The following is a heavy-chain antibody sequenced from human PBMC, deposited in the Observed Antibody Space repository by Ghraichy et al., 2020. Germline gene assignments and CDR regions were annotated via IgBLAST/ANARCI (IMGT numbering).Heavy chain of an antibody. CDR1: GFTFSSYW. V-gene: IGHV3-74*01. CDR2: INGHGTNI. Sequence: WGSLRLSCTASGFTFSSYWMNWVRQAPGKGLVWVSRINGHGTNIDYADSVKGRFTISRDNAKNTLYLQMNSLRAEDTAVYYCARMAYYDSSGYYGYLQHWGQGTLVTVSS. CDR3: ARMAYYDSSGYYGYLQH. D-gene: IGHD3-22*01. J-gene: IGHJ1*01.